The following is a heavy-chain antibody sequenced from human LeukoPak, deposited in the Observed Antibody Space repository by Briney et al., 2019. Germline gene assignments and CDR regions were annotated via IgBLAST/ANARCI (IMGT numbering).Heavy chain of an antibody. D-gene: IGHD1-26*01. CDR2: IKQDGSNK. CDR3: AKEGGSYYPFDY. Sequence: TGGSLRLSCAASGFTFSSYWMSWVRQAPGKGLEWVANIKQDGSNKYYADSVKGRFTISRDNSKNTLYLQMNSLRAEDTAVYYCAKEGGSYYPFDYWGQGTLVTVSS. CDR1: GFTFSSYW. J-gene: IGHJ4*02. V-gene: IGHV3-7*01.